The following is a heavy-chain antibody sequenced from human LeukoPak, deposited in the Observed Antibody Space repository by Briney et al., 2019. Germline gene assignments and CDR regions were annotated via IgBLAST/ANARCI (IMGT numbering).Heavy chain of an antibody. Sequence: PSETLSLTCTVSGGSISTYYWGWIRQPPGKGLEWIGSIYHSGSTYYNPSLKSRVTISVDTSKNQFSLKLSSVTAADTAVYYCARDGGKVFDYWGQGTLVTVSS. J-gene: IGHJ4*02. CDR2: IYHSGST. CDR1: GGSISTYY. D-gene: IGHD3-16*01. CDR3: ARDGGKVFDY. V-gene: IGHV4-38-2*02.